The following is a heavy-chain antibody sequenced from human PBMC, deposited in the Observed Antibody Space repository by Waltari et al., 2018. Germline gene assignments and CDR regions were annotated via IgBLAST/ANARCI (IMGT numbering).Heavy chain of an antibody. CDR1: GGSISSYY. V-gene: IGHV3-53*04. CDR2: IYSGGST. CDR3: AKDPGDYGGLDY. J-gene: IGHJ4*02. Sequence: VQLQESGPGLVKPSETLSLTCTVSGGSISSYYWSWVRQAPGKGLEWVSVIYSGGSTYYADSVKGRFTISRDNSKNTLYLQMNSLRAEDTAVYYCAKDPGDYGGLDYWGQGTLVTVSS. D-gene: IGHD4-17*01.